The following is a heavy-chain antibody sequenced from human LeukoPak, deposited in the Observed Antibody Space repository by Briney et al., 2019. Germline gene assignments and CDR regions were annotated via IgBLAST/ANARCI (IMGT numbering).Heavy chain of an antibody. D-gene: IGHD6-19*01. CDR1: GFTFSSNY. J-gene: IGHJ4*02. CDR2: IYSAGNT. CDR3: AGGGTPGYSSGRIDY. V-gene: IGHV3-53*04. Sequence: QTGGSLRLSCVASGFTFSSNYMSWVRQAPGKGLEWVSVIYSAGNTYYADSVKGRFTISRHNSENTLYLHMNSMRVEDTAVYFCAGGGTPGYSSGRIDYWGQGTLVTVAS.